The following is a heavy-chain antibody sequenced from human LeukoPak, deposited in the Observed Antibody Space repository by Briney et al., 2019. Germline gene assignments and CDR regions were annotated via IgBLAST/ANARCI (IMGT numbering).Heavy chain of an antibody. Sequence: GGSLRLSCAGPGFIFSYYAMSWVRQAPGKGPEWVSTISGSGASTYYADSVKGRFTISRDNSKNTLYLQMNSLRAEDTAVYYSARDLITRQFDSSGYYLGYWGQGTLVTVSS. J-gene: IGHJ4*02. V-gene: IGHV3-23*01. CDR2: ISGSGAST. CDR1: GFIFSYYA. D-gene: IGHD3-22*01. CDR3: ARDLITRQFDSSGYYLGY.